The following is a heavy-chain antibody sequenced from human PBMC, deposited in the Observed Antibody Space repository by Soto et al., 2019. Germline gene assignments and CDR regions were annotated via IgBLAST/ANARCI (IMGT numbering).Heavy chain of an antibody. D-gene: IGHD3-16*01. CDR1: GFTFSSYA. Sequence: PGGSLRLSCAASGFTFSSYAMSWVRQAPGKGLEWVSAISGSGVSTYYADSVKGRFTISRDKSKNTLYLQMNSLRAEDTAVYFCARGSNDYSYYFDYWGQGTLVTVSS. J-gene: IGHJ4*02. V-gene: IGHV3-23*01. CDR3: ARGSNDYSYYFDY. CDR2: ISGSGVST.